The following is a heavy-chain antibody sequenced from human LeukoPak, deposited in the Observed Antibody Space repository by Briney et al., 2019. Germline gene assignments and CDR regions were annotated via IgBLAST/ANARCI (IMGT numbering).Heavy chain of an antibody. CDR3: ARDGSGWKNYYYYGMDV. Sequence: GGSLRLSCAASGFIFSSYTMSWVRQAPGKGLEWVSGISNSGSSTYYADSVKGRFTISRDNSKNTVYLQMNSLRAEDTAVYYCARDGSGWKNYYYYGMDVWGQGTTVTVSS. D-gene: IGHD6-19*01. CDR2: ISNSGSST. CDR1: GFIFSSYT. J-gene: IGHJ6*02. V-gene: IGHV3-23*01.